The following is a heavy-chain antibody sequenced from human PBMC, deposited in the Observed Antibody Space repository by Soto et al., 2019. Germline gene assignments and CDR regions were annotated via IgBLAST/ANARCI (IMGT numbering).Heavy chain of an antibody. Sequence: ASVKVSCKASGYSFTSYGISWVRRAPGQGLGWMGWVSPYNGHTQFAQRFQGRVTMTTDTSTKTAYMELRNLRSDDAAHYYCARDLTIVPATHPRLENYGMDVWGQGTTVTVSS. CDR2: VSPYNGHT. V-gene: IGHV1-18*01. CDR3: ARDLTIVPATHPRLENYGMDV. CDR1: GYSFTSYG. D-gene: IGHD2-2*01. J-gene: IGHJ6*02.